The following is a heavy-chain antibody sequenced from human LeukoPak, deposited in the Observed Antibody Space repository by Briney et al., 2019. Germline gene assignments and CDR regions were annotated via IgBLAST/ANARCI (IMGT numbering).Heavy chain of an antibody. CDR2: INWNGGST. CDR3: ARSGGDYLVTMEDYYYYMDV. Sequence: GGSLRLSCAASGFTFDDYGMSWVRQAPGKGLEWVAGINWNGGSTGYADSVKGRFTISRDNAKNSLYLQMNSLRAEDTALYYCARSGGDYLVTMEDYYYYMDVWGKGTTVTVSS. J-gene: IGHJ6*03. CDR1: GFTFDDYG. D-gene: IGHD4-17*01. V-gene: IGHV3-20*04.